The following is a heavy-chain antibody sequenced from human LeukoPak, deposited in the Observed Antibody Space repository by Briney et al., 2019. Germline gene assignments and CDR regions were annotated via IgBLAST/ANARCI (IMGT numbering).Heavy chain of an antibody. V-gene: IGHV3-23*01. CDR3: TVGSGDLFDH. CDR1: GFTFTTYA. Sequence: GGSLRLSCAASGFTFTTYAMSWVRQAPGKGLEWVSGISGSGGSTYYTDSVKGRFTISRDNSKNTLYLQMKSLRAEDTAIYYCTVGSGDLFDHWGQGTPVTVSS. CDR2: ISGSGGST. J-gene: IGHJ4*02. D-gene: IGHD4-17*01.